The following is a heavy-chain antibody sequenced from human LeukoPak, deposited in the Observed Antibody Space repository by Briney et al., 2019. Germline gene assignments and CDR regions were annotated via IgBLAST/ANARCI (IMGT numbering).Heavy chain of an antibody. D-gene: IGHD6-13*01. Sequence: SETLSLTCTVSGGSISRGGYYWSWIRQHPGKGLEWIGYIYYSGSTYYNPSLKSRVTISVDTSKNQFSLKLSSVTAADTAVYYCARDRSSRAYGMDVWGQGTTVTVSS. J-gene: IGHJ6*02. CDR1: GGSISRGGYY. CDR3: ARDRSSRAYGMDV. CDR2: IYYSGST. V-gene: IGHV4-31*03.